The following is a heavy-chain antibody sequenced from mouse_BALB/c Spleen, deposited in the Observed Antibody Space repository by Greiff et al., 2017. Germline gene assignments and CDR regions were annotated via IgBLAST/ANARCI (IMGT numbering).Heavy chain of an antibody. CDR3: VREVYY. J-gene: IGHJ4*01. CDR2: IWTGGGT. V-gene: IGHV2-9-2*01. CDR1: GFSLTSYD. Sequence: VQLQQSGPGLVAPSQSLSITCTVSGFSLTSYDISWIRKPPGKGLEWLGVIWTGGGTNYNSAFMSRLSISKDNSKSQVFLKMNSLQTDDTAIYYCVREVYYWGQGTSVTVSS.